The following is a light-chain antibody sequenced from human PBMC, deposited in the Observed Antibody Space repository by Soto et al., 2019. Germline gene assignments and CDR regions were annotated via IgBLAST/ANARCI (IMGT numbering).Light chain of an antibody. CDR2: AAS. V-gene: IGKV1-12*01. CDR1: EGITNW. J-gene: IGKJ4*01. CDR3: QQANSFPLT. Sequence: DIQMTQSPSSVSASVGDRVTTTCRASEGITNWLAWYQQKPGKAPKLLIYAASGLPSGVPSRFSGSGSATDFTLTISTLQPEDFATYYCQQANSFPLTVAGGTNVDSK.